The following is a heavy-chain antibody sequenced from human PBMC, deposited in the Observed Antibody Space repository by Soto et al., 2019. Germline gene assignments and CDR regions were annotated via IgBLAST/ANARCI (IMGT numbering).Heavy chain of an antibody. D-gene: IGHD3-9*01. CDR1: WLSLRTSGVG. CDR2: IYWNDDK. Sequence: AATPVNPAQTLTLTRPFSWLSLRTSGVGVGWIPQPPGKALEWLAVIYWNDDKRYSPSLKSRLTITKDTSKNQVVLTMTNLDPVDTATYYCARAYYDILTGYHRSYFDYWGQGTLVTVSS. J-gene: IGHJ4*02. CDR3: ARAYYDILTGYHRSYFDY. V-gene: IGHV2-5*01.